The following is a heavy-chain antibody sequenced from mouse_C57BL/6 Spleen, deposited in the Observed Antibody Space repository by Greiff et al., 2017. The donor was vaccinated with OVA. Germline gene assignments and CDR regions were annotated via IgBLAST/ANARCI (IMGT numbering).Heavy chain of an antibody. CDR1: GFTFSDYG. D-gene: IGHD2-2*01. J-gene: IGHJ4*01. Sequence: EVQVVESGGGLVKPGGSLKLSCAASGFTFSDYGMHWVRQAPEKGLEWVAYISSGGSTIYYADTVKGRFTISRDNAKNTLFLQMTSLRSEDTAMYYCARVVLWLRRGLGYAMDYWGQGTSVTVSS. CDR2: ISSGGSTI. CDR3: ARVVLWLRRGLGYAMDY. V-gene: IGHV5-17*01.